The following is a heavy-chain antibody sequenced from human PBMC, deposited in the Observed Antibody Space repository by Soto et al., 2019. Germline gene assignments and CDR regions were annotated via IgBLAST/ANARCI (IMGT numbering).Heavy chain of an antibody. J-gene: IGHJ5*01. CDR3: ARGRYCLTGRCFPNWFDS. CDR2: IYKSTTT. Sequence: SETLSLTCSVSGDSISTVDYFWAWIRQPPGQALEYIGYIYKSTTTYYNPSFESRVAISLDTSKSQFPLNVTSVTAADTAVYFCARGRYCLTGRCFPNWFDSWGQGILVTVSS. CDR1: GDSISTVDYF. V-gene: IGHV4-30-4*01. D-gene: IGHD2-15*01.